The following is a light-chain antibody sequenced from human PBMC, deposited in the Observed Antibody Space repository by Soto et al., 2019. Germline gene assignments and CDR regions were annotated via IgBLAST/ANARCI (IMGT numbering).Light chain of an antibody. J-gene: IGLJ1*01. CDR2: EVS. Sequence: QSVLTQPAYVSGSAGQSITISCTGTSSDFGGYDYVSWSQHNPGKAPKLMIYEVSNRPPGVSDRFSGSKSCNTASLTISGLQSDDEADYDCISYTTTTTDGFGTWTKVTVL. V-gene: IGLV2-14*01. CDR1: SSDFGGYDY. CDR3: ISYTTTTTDG.